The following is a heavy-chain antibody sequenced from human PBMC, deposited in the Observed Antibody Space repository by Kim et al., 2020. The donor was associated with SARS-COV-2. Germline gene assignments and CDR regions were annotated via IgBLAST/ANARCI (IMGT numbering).Heavy chain of an antibody. CDR3: TTDVWVYYYYGMDV. J-gene: IGHJ6*02. D-gene: IGHD2-8*01. CDR2: IKSKTDGGTT. V-gene: IGHV3-15*01. Sequence: GGSLRLSCAASGFTFSNAWMSWVRQAPGKGLEWVGRIKSKTDGGTTDYAAPVKGRFTISRDDSKNTLYLQMNSLKTEDTAVYYCTTDVWVYYYYGMDVWGQGTTVTVSS. CDR1: GFTFSNAW.